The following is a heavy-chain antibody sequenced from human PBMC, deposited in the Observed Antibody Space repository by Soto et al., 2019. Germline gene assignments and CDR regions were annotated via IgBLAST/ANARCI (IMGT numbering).Heavy chain of an antibody. CDR1: GFTFNNYA. CDR3: AKGRGGSGSLTPRVDF. CDR2: ISGGGDTT. D-gene: IGHD3-10*01. V-gene: IGHV3-23*01. J-gene: IGHJ4*02. Sequence: EVQLLESGGGLVQPGGSLRLSCAASGFTFNNYAMTCVRQAPGKGLEWVSAISGGGDTTSYADSVKGRFTVSRDGYKNTLYLQMSSLRAEDTALYYCAKGRGGSGSLTPRVDFWGQGTLVTVSS.